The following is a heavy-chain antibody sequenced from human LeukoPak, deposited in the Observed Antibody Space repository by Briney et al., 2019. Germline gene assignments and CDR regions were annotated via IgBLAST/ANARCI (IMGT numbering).Heavy chain of an antibody. Sequence: SVKVSCKASGGTFSSYAIGWVRQAPGQGLEWMGGIIPIFGTANYAQKFQGRVTITADESTSTAYMELSSLRSEDTAVYYCAVKSGPPDQAHYWGQGTLVTVSS. CDR1: GGTFSSYA. D-gene: IGHD1-1*01. J-gene: IGHJ4*02. V-gene: IGHV1-69*13. CDR3: AVKSGPPDQAHY. CDR2: IIPIFGTA.